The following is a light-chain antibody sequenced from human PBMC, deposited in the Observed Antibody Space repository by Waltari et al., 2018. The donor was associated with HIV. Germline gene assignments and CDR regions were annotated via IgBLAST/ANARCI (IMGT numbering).Light chain of an antibody. CDR3: QSYDSSLSGSVV. Sequence: QSVLTQPPSVSGAPGQRVNISCTGSSSNIGAGYDVHWYQQLPGTAPKLLIYGNKYRPSGVPDRFSGSKSGTSASLAITGLQAEDEADYYCQSYDSSLSGSVVFGGGTKVTVL. J-gene: IGLJ2*01. CDR2: GNK. CDR1: SSNIGAGYD. V-gene: IGLV1-40*01.